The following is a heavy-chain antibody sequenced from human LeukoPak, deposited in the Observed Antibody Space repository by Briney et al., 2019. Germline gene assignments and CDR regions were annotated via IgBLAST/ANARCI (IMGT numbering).Heavy chain of an antibody. CDR1: GFTFSNAW. CDR3: TTDYDILTGSNWFDP. Sequence: GGSLRLSCAASGFTFSNAWMSWVRQAPGKGLEWLGRIKSKTDGGTTDYAAPVKGRFTISRDDSKNTLYLQMNSLKTEDTAVYCCTTDYDILTGSNWFDPWGQGTLVTVSS. D-gene: IGHD3-9*01. CDR2: IKSKTDGGTT. J-gene: IGHJ5*02. V-gene: IGHV3-15*01.